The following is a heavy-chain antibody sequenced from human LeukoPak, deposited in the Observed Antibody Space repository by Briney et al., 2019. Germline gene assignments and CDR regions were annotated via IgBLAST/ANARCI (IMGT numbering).Heavy chain of an antibody. V-gene: IGHV1-8*01. CDR2: MNPNNGNT. CDR1: GDTLTSYN. J-gene: IGHJ4*02. CDR3: VREERGYCSGGSCTGPFDS. D-gene: IGHD2-15*01. Sequence: ASVRVSCKASGDTLTSYNMNWVRQATGQGLEWMGWMNPNNGNTGYAQKFQGRVTMSTNSSISTAYMELSSLGSEDTAVYYCVREERGYCSGGSCTGPFDSWGQGTLVIVSS.